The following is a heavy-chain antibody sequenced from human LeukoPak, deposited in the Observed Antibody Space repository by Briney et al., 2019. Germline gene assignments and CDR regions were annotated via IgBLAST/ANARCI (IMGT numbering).Heavy chain of an antibody. CDR3: ARHSGSYDFWSGYPAGYYFDY. V-gene: IGHV4-39*01. Sequence: SETLSLTCTVSGGSISSSSYYWGWIRQPPGKGLEWIGSIYYSGSTYYNPSLKSRVTISVDTSKNQFSPKLSSVTAADTAVYYCARHSGSYDFWSGYPAGYYFDYWGQGTLVTVSS. J-gene: IGHJ4*02. CDR1: GGSISSSSYY. CDR2: IYYSGST. D-gene: IGHD3-3*01.